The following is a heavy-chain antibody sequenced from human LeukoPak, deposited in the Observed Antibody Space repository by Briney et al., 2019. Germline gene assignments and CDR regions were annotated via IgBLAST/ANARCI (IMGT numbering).Heavy chain of an antibody. CDR3: ARDQDDAFDI. V-gene: IGHV1-69*08. J-gene: IGHJ3*02. Sequence: SVKVSCKASGGTFATYSYSWVRQAPGQGLEWMGRIIPVLDKTNYAQKFQGRVTITADKTTNTAYMDLSSLRSEDTAVYYCARDQDDAFDIWGQGTMVTVSS. CDR2: IIPVLDKT. CDR1: GGTFATYS.